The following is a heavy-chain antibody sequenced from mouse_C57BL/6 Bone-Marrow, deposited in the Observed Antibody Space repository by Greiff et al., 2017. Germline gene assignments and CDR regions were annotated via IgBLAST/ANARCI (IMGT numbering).Heavy chain of an antibody. CDR1: GYTFTSYW. J-gene: IGHJ3*01. Sequence: QVHVKQSGAELVKPGASVKMSCKASGYTFTSYWITWVKQRPGQGLEWIGDIYPGSGSTNYNEKFKSKATLTVDTSSSTAYMQLSSLTSEDSAVYYCARGGVFAYWGQGTLVTVSA. CDR3: ARGGVFAY. V-gene: IGHV1-55*01. CDR2: IYPGSGST.